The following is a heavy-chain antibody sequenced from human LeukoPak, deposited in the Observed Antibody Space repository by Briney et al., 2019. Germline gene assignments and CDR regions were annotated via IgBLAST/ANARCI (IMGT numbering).Heavy chain of an antibody. CDR1: GGSISSHY. D-gene: IGHD6-19*01. CDR2: IYASGSA. J-gene: IGHJ4*02. CDR3: AREAPGGSGWTYFDY. V-gene: IGHV4-59*11. Sequence: SETLSLTCTVSGGSISSHYWDCIRQPPGKGLEWIGYIYASGSANYHPSLKSRVTISLDTSENHVSLRLTSVTAEDTAVYYCAREAPGGSGWTYFDYWGQGSLVTVSS.